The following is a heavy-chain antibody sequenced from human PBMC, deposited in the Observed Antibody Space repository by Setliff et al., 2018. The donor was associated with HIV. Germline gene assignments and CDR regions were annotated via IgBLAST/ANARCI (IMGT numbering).Heavy chain of an antibody. D-gene: IGHD2-15*01. Sequence: SETLSLTCTVSGASISSGSYYWSWIRQPAGKGLEWIGHIYTNGYTNYNPSLKSRVTISVDTSKNQFSLKLTSVTAADTAVYYCAREATRYYFDYWGQGTLVTVSS. CDR3: AREATRYYFDY. J-gene: IGHJ4*02. V-gene: IGHV4-61*09. CDR2: IYTNGYT. CDR1: GASISSGSYY.